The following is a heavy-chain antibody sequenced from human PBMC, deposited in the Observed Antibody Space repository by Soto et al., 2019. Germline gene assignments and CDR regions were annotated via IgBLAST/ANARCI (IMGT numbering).Heavy chain of an antibody. D-gene: IGHD3-3*01. CDR3: ALSITIFGEGGYFDY. CDR2: ISYDGSNK. CDR1: GFTFSSYG. J-gene: IGHJ4*02. V-gene: IGHV3-30*03. Sequence: GGSLRLSCAASGFTFSSYGMHWVRQAPGKGLEWVAVISYDGSNKYYADSVKGRFTISRDNSKNTLYLQMNSLRAEDTAVYYCALSITIFGEGGYFDYWGQGTLVTVSS.